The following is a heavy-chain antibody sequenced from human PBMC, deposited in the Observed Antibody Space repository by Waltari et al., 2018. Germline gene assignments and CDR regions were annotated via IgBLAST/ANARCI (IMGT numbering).Heavy chain of an antibody. Sequence: QLQLQESGSGLVKPSQTLSLTCAVSGGSISSGGYSWSWIRQPPGKGLEWIGYIYHSGSTYYNPALKSRVTISVDRSKNQFSLKLSSVTAADTAVYYCARAYGSGSYYKGHFDYWGQGTLVTVSS. CDR2: IYHSGST. CDR3: ARAYGSGSYYKGHFDY. CDR1: GGSISSGGYS. D-gene: IGHD3-10*01. V-gene: IGHV4-30-2*01. J-gene: IGHJ4*02.